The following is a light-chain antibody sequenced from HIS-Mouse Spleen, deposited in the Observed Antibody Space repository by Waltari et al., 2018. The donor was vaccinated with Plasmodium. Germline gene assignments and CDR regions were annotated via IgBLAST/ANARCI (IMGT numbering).Light chain of an antibody. CDR3: CSYAGSYTLV. Sequence: QSALTQPRSVSGSPGPSVTISCTGTSSCVGGYNYVSWYQQHPGKAPKLMIYDVSKRPSGVPDRFSGSKSGNTASLTISGLQAEDEADYYCCSYAGSYTLVFGGGTKLTVL. CDR2: DVS. J-gene: IGLJ2*01. V-gene: IGLV2-11*01. CDR1: SSCVGGYNY.